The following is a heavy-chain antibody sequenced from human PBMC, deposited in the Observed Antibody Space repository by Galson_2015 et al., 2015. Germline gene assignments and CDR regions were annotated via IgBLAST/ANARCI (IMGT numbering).Heavy chain of an antibody. CDR2: ISSSSSYI. V-gene: IGHV3-21*01. CDR1: GFTFSSYS. D-gene: IGHD3-16*01. J-gene: IGHJ3*02. CDR3: ASWGAAGAFDI. Sequence: SLRLSCAASGFTFSSYSMNWVRQAPGKGLEWVSSISSSSSYIYYADSVKGRFTISRDNAKNSLYLQINSLRAEDTAVYYCASWGAAGAFDIWGQGTMVTVSS.